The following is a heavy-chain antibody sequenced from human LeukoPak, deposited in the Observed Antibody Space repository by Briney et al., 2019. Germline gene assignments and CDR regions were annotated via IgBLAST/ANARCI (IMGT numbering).Heavy chain of an antibody. CDR1: GGTFSSYA. Sequence: ASVKVSCKASGGTFSSYAISWVLQAPGHGLEWMGGIIPIFGTANYAQKFQGRVTITTDESTSTAYMELSSLRSEDTAVYYCATGAGTGYYNYYMDVWGKGTTVTVSS. D-gene: IGHD6-19*01. V-gene: IGHV1-69*05. CDR2: IIPIFGTA. J-gene: IGHJ6*03. CDR3: ATGAGTGYYNYYMDV.